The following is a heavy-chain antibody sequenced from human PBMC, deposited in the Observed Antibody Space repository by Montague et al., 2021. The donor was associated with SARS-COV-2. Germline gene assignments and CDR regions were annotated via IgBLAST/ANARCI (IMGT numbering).Heavy chain of an antibody. Sequence: PALVKPTQTLTLTCTFSGFSLSTSGMCVSWIRQPPGKALEWLALIDWDDDKYYSTSLKTRLIISKDTSKNQVVLTMTNMDPVDTATYYCARTYYYGSGSYYTYYFDYWGQGTLVTVSS. V-gene: IGHV2-70*01. CDR1: GFSLSTSGMC. D-gene: IGHD3-10*01. J-gene: IGHJ4*02. CDR3: ARTYYYGSGSYYTYYFDY. CDR2: IDWDDDK.